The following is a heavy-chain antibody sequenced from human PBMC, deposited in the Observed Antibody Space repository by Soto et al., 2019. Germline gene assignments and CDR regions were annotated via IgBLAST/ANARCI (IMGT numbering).Heavy chain of an antibody. CDR1: GGSFSGYY. J-gene: IGHJ6*03. Sequence: SPTLSLTCAVYGGSFSGYYWSWIRQPPGKGLEWIGEINHSGSTNYNPSLKSRVTISVDTSKNQFSLKLSSVTAADTAVYYCARGRSSSWYPTVNAYYYYYMDVWGKGTTVTVSS. V-gene: IGHV4-34*01. CDR2: INHSGST. D-gene: IGHD6-13*01. CDR3: ARGRSSSWYPTVNAYYYYYMDV.